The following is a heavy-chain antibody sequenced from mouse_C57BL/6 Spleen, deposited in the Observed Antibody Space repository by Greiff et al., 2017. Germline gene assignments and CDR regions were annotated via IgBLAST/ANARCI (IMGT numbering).Heavy chain of an antibody. J-gene: IGHJ1*03. CDR2: IRNKANGYTT. CDR3: ARYKYRGYFDV. D-gene: IGHD5-1*01. CDR1: GFTFTDYY. Sequence: EVKVVESGGGLVQPGGSLSLSCAASGFTFTDYYMSWVRQPPGKALEWLGFIRNKANGYTTEYSASVKGRFTISRDNSQSILYLQMNALRAEDSATYYCARYKYRGYFDVWGTGTTVTVSS. V-gene: IGHV7-3*01.